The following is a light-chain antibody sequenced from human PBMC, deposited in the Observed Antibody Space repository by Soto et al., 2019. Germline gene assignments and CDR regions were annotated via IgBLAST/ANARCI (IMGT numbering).Light chain of an antibody. V-gene: IGKV3-20*01. CDR1: QSVSSSS. Sequence: EIVFTQSPGTLSLSPGERATLSCSASQSVSSSSLAWYQHQPGQAPRLLVYGASSRATGIPDRFSGSGSGTDFTLTISRLEPEDFALYYCQQYGSSPLTFGQGTKVDIK. CDR3: QQYGSSPLT. CDR2: GAS. J-gene: IGKJ1*01.